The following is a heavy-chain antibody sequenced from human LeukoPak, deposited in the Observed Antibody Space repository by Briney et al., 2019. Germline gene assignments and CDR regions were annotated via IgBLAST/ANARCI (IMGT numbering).Heavy chain of an antibody. V-gene: IGHV4-59*08. CDR1: GVSISSYY. Sequence: SETLSLTCTVSGVSISSYYWSWIRQPPGKGLEWIGYIYYSGSTNYNPSLKSRVTISVDTSKNQFSLKLSSVTAADTAVYYCARLTREVGYDSSGYYLDYWGQGTLVTVSS. CDR2: IYYSGST. CDR3: ARLTREVGYDSSGYYLDY. D-gene: IGHD3-22*01. J-gene: IGHJ4*02.